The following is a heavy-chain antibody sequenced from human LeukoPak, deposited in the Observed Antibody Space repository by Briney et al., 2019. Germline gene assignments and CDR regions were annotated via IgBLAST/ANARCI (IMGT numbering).Heavy chain of an antibody. V-gene: IGHV3-7*01. D-gene: IGHD1-26*01. J-gene: IGHJ3*02. CDR2: IKQDGSEK. CDR3: AKSKRKWGLHHAFDI. Sequence: GGSLRLSCAASGFTFSSYWMSWVRQAPGKGLEWVANIKQDGSEKYYVDSVKGRFTISRDNAKNSLYLQMNSLRAEDTAVYYCAKSKRKWGLHHAFDIWGQGTMVTVSS. CDR1: GFTFSSYW.